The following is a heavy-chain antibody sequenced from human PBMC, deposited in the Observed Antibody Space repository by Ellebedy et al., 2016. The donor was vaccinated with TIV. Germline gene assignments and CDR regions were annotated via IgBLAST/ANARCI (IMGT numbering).Heavy chain of an antibody. V-gene: IGHV3-7*03. D-gene: IGHD4-17*01. J-gene: IGHJ6*02. Sequence: GGSLRLSCAASGFSFSSYWMSWVRQAPGKGLEWVANTNQDGSKRYYVDSVKGRFTISRDNAQNSLYLQMNSLRVEDTAVYFCARDGAYGDYAPGQYGMDVWGQGTTVIVS. CDR3: ARDGAYGDYAPGQYGMDV. CDR1: GFSFSSYW. CDR2: TNQDGSKR.